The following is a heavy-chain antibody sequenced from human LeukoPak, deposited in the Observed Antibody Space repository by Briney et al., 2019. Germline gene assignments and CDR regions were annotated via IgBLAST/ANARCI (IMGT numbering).Heavy chain of an antibody. CDR1: GFTFSSYA. Sequence: PGGPLRLTCAASGFTFSSYAMSWARQAPGKGLEWGSTISYSGGSTYYADSVKGRFTISRDNSKNTLYLQMNSLRAEDTAVYYCAKDQSRDYGSGSYFRGIFGYWGQGTLVTVSS. CDR3: AKDQSRDYGSGSYFRGIFGY. V-gene: IGHV3-23*01. J-gene: IGHJ4*02. D-gene: IGHD3-10*01. CDR2: ISYSGGST.